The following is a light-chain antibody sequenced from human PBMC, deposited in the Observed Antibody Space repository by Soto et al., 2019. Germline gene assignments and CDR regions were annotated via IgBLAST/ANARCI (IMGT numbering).Light chain of an antibody. CDR2: DAS. CDR1: QSVAIY. Sequence: EIQLTQSPATLSLSAGERATLTCRASQSVAIYLAWYQQKPGQAPRLLIYDASKWDAGIPSRFSGSGSGTDFALTITSLQPEDFALYYCQQLRLCPSTFGGGTKVDIK. V-gene: IGKV3-11*01. CDR3: QQLRLCPST. J-gene: IGKJ4*01.